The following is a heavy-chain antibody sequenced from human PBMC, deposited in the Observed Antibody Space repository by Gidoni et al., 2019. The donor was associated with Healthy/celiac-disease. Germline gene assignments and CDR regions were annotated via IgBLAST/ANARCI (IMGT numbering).Heavy chain of an antibody. CDR2: ISWNSGSI. D-gene: IGHD3-9*01. CDR1: GFTFDDYA. CDR3: AKARGVLRYFDGFDY. V-gene: IGHV3-9*01. J-gene: IGHJ4*02. Sequence: EVQLVESGGGLVQPGRSLRLSCAASGFTFDDYAMHWVRQAPGKGLEWVSGISWNSGSIGYADSVKGRFTISRDNAKNSLYLQMNSLRAEDTALYYCAKARGVLRYFDGFDYWGQGTLVTVSS.